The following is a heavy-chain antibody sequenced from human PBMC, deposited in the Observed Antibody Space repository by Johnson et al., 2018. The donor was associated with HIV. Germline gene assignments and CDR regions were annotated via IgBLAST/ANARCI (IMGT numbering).Heavy chain of an antibody. Sequence: QVQLVESGGGVVQPGASLRLFCAASGFTFSFYAMHWVRQAPGKGLEWVAAIWYDGSNKYYADSVKARFTISRDNSKSTLYLQMNSLRTADSAVYYCARGIAVSSGVDIWGQGTMVTVSS. CDR1: GFTFSFYA. J-gene: IGHJ3*02. CDR3: ARGIAVSSGVDI. CDR2: IWYDGSNK. D-gene: IGHD6-19*01. V-gene: IGHV3-33*08.